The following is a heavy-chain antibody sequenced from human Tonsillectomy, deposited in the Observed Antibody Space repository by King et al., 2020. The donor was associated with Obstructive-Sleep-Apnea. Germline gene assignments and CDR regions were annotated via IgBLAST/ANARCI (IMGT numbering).Heavy chain of an antibody. J-gene: IGHJ4*02. CDR3: ARRRFGFDY. D-gene: IGHD3-16*01. CDR1: GDAISSTIW. Sequence: QLQLQESGPGLVKPSGTLSLTCTVSGDAISSTIWWSWVRQTPGKGLEWIGEIYHSGSSNYNPSLESRVTISLDKTKNQFSLKLRSVTAADTAVYYCARRRFGFDYWGQGALVTVSS. V-gene: IGHV4-4*02. CDR2: IYHSGSS.